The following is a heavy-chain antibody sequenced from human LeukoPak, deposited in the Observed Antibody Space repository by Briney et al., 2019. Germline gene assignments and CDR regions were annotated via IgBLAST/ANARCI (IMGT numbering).Heavy chain of an antibody. Sequence: SETLSLTCAVYGGSFSGYYWSWIRQPPGKGLEWIGYIYYSGSTNYNPSLKSRVTISVDTSKNQFSLKLSSVTAADTAVYYCARSPGYSSGWFNYWGQGTLVTVSS. D-gene: IGHD6-19*01. CDR2: IYYSGST. V-gene: IGHV4-59*01. CDR3: ARSPGYSSGWFNY. CDR1: GGSFSGYY. J-gene: IGHJ4*02.